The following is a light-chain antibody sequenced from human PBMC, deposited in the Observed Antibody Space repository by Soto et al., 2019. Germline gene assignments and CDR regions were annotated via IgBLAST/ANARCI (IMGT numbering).Light chain of an antibody. Sequence: EIVMTQSPATLSVSPGERATLSCRASQSVSSNLAWYQQKPGQAPRLLIYGASSRATGIPARFSGSGSGTEFTLNISSLQSEDFVVYYCQQYNNWPRSFGPGTKVDIK. CDR3: QQYNNWPRS. CDR1: QSVSSN. J-gene: IGKJ3*01. V-gene: IGKV3-15*01. CDR2: GAS.